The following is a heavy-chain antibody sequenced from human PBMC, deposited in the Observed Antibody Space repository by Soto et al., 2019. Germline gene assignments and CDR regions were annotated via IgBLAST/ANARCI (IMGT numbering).Heavy chain of an antibody. CDR2: IRPYSGNT. CDR3: AMVDKYVTPTPQDV. CDR1: GYIFVNYG. V-gene: IGHV1-18*01. D-gene: IGHD5-12*01. J-gene: IGHJ6*02. Sequence: QVQLVQSGDEVRKPGSSVKVSCKASGYIFVNYGIAWVRQAPGQGREWMGWIRPYSGNTHYASKVQGRLTMTTDTYTSTAYMDLGSRTSDDTAVYYCAMVDKYVTPTPQDVWGQGTTVTVSS.